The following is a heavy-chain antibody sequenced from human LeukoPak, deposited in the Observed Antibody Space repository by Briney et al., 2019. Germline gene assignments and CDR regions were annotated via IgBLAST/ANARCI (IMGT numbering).Heavy chain of an antibody. CDR1: GYTFTGYY. V-gene: IGHV1-2*02. CDR2: INPNSGGT. J-gene: IGHJ4*02. Sequence: ASVKVSCKASGYTFTGYYMHWVRQAPGQGLEWMGWINPNSGGTNYAQKFKGSVSMTRDTSISTAYMELSRLTSDDTAVYYCARDSGLLSSSSDWGQGTLVTVSS. D-gene: IGHD6-6*01. CDR3: ARDSGLLSSSSD.